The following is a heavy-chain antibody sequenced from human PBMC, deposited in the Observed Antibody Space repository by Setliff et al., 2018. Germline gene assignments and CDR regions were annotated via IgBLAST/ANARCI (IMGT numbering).Heavy chain of an antibody. D-gene: IGHD2-21*01. CDR2: ISWNSGSI. V-gene: IGHV3-9*01. CDR3: ARGGDYCGGEGYIPPPDSY. Sequence: GGSLRLSCAASGFTFDDYAMHWVRQAPGKGLEWVPGISWNSGSIGYADSVKGRFTISRDNAKNSLYLQMNSLRAEDTAVYYCARGGDYCGGEGYIPPPDSYWGQGTLVTVSS. CDR1: GFTFDDYA. J-gene: IGHJ4*02.